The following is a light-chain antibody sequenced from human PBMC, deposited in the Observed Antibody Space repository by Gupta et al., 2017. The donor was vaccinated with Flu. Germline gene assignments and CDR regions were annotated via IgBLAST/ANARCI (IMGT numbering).Light chain of an antibody. Sequence: NFMLTQPHSVSESPGKTVTISCTRTSGSIATTYVQWYQQRPGSSPTTVIFDDNRRLSGVADRFSGSIDSSSNSASLNTTGLNTEEEADYYWQSYDSITSEVVFGGGTRLTVL. CDR2: DDN. CDR1: SGSIATTY. J-gene: IGLJ2*01. CDR3: QSYDSITSEVV. V-gene: IGLV6-57*01.